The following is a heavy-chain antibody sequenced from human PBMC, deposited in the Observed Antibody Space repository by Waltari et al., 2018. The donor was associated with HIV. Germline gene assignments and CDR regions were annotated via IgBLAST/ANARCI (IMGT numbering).Heavy chain of an antibody. CDR3: ARGWLFSRHAFDI. V-gene: IGHV3-48*03. CDR2: ISSSGSTI. CDR1: GFTFSSYE. Sequence: EVQLVESGGGLVQPGGSLRLSCAASGFTFSSYEMNWVRQAPGKGLEWVSYISSSGSTIYYADSVKGRFTISRDNAKNSLYLQMNSLRAEDTAVYYCARGWLFSRHAFDIWGQGTMVTVSS. J-gene: IGHJ3*02. D-gene: IGHD2-21*01.